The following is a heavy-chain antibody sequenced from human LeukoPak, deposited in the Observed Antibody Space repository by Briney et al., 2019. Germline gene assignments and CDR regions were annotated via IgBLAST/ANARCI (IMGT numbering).Heavy chain of an antibody. CDR2: IIPILGIA. CDR1: GGTFSSYA. J-gene: IGHJ4*02. V-gene: IGHV1-69*04. Sequence: SVKVSCKASGGTFSSYAISWVRQAPGQGLEWRGRIIPILGIANYAQKFQGRVTITADKSTSTASMELSSLRSEDTAVYYCARSPEGSSWGYWGQGTLVTVSS. CDR3: ARSPEGSSWGY. D-gene: IGHD6-13*01.